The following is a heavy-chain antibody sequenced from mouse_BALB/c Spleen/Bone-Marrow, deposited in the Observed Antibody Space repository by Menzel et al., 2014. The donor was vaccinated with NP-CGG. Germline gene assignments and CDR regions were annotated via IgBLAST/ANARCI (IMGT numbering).Heavy chain of an antibody. V-gene: IGHV1S137*01. J-gene: IGHJ4*01. CDR1: GYTFTDHA. CDR3: ARSGKVRNAMDY. Sequence: VQLQQSGAKLVRPGVSVKISCKGSGYTFTDHAIHWVKRSHAKSLEWIGLISGYYGDAIYNQKFKGKATMTVDKSSSTAYMELARLTSEDSAIYYCARSGKVRNAMDYWGQGTSVTVSS. D-gene: IGHD2-14*01. CDR2: ISGYYGDA.